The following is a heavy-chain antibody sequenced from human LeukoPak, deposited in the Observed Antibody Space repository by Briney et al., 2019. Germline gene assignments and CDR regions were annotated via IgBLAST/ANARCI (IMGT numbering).Heavy chain of an antibody. CDR1: GFTVSSNY. CDR3: ARASNWGIGNFDY. D-gene: IGHD7-27*01. CDR2: IYSGGST. J-gene: IGHJ4*02. Sequence: GGSLRLSCAASGFTVSSNYMSWVRQAPGKGLEWVSVIYSGGSTYYADSVKGRFTISRDNSKNTLYLQMNSLRAEDTAVYYCARASNWGIGNFDYWGQGTLVTVSS. V-gene: IGHV3-53*01.